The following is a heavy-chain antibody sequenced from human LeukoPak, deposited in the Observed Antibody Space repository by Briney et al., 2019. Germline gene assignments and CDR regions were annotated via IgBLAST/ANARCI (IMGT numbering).Heavy chain of an antibody. V-gene: IGHV3-21*01. D-gene: IGHD1-26*01. CDR3: ACYSGSYMYNWFDP. CDR2: ISSSSSYI. CDR1: VFTFSSYS. J-gene: IGHJ5*02. Sequence: GGSLRLSCAASVFTFSSYSMNWVRQAPGKGLEWVSSISSSSSYIYYADSVKGRFTISRDNAKNSLYLQMNSLRAEDTAVYYCACYSGSYMYNWFDPWGQGTLVTVSS.